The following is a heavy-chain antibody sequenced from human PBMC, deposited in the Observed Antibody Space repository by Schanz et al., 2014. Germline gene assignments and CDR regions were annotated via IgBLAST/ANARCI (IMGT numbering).Heavy chain of an antibody. Sequence: EVQLVESGGGLVQPGGSLRLSCVASGFTFSGSVMHWVRRPPGGGLQWVSSINSISTYIRYADSVRGRFTVSRDNANNSLYLQSDRVGVEDTYLYYCVRDGRACGGDCQNGFGPWGQGTLVTVSS. J-gene: IGHJ5*02. CDR1: GFTFSGSV. V-gene: IGHV3-21*01. D-gene: IGHD2-21*02. CDR2: INSISTYI. CDR3: VRDGRACGGDCQNGFGP.